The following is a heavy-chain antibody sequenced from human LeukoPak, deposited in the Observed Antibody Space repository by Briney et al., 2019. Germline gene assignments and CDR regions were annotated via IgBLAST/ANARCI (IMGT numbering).Heavy chain of an antibody. V-gene: IGHV1-18*01. D-gene: IGHD3-3*01. Sequence: ASVKVSCKASGYTFISYGISWVRQAPGQGLEWMEWISAYNGNTNYTQKLQGRVTMTADTSTSTAHMELRSLRSDDTAVYYCARDYSRKYYDFWSDYQGHNWFDPWGQGTLVTVSS. CDR1: GYTFISYG. CDR3: ARDYSRKYYDFWSDYQGHNWFDP. J-gene: IGHJ5*02. CDR2: ISAYNGNT.